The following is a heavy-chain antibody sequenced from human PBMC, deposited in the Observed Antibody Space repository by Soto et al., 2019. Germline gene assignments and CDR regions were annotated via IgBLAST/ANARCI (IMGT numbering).Heavy chain of an antibody. J-gene: IGHJ6*02. Sequence: QFQLVQSGAEVKKPGASVRVSCKASGYNFTRFGITWVRQAPGQGLEWMGWMGAHSGHRRQAPRFQGRLTMTTDASLSTAYIDLRRLSSDDTALYYCGREGQPQAQEEYYQFNGMDVWGQGTMVIVSS. CDR2: MGAHSGHR. V-gene: IGHV1-18*01. CDR3: GREGQPQAQEEYYQFNGMDV. CDR1: GYNFTRFG. D-gene: IGHD2-8*01.